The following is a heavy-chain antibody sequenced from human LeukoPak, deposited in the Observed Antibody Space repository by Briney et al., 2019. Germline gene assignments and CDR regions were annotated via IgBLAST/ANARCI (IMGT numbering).Heavy chain of an antibody. J-gene: IGHJ4*02. Sequence: GGSLRLSCAASGFTFSSYDMNWVRQAPGKGLEWVSGISGSGGRTYYGDSVKGRFTISRDNSRHTLYLQMNSLRAEDTAVYYCALLPWGAPRSYWGQGTLVTVSS. D-gene: IGHD3-16*01. V-gene: IGHV3-23*01. CDR2: ISGSGGRT. CDR1: GFTFSSYD. CDR3: ALLPWGAPRSY.